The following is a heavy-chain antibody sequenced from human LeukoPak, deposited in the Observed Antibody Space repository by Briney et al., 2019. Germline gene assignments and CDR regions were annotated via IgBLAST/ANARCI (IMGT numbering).Heavy chain of an antibody. CDR2: ISGSGGST. J-gene: IGHJ2*01. V-gene: IGHV3-23*01. CDR3: AKDWTGTKPFDL. CDR1: GFTFSSYG. Sequence: PGGSLRLSCAASGFTFSSYGMSWVRQAPGKGLEWVSAISGSGGSTYYADSEKGRFTISRDNSKNTLYLQMNSLRADDTAVYYCAKDWTGTKPFDLWGRGTLVTVSS. D-gene: IGHD3/OR15-3a*01.